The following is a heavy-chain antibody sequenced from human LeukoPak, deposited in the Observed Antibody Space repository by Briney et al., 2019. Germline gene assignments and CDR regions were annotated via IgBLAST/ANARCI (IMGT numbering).Heavy chain of an antibody. V-gene: IGHV4-38-2*02. Sequence: TETLSLTCTVSGYSLSSGFFCDWIRQSPGKGLEWIGSFSHRGGSYHNPSLKSRVTISVDTSKNQFSLKLLSVTAADTAVYYCARAQDFSDSSGPNYLDFWGQGILVTVSS. J-gene: IGHJ4*02. CDR1: GYSLSSGFF. D-gene: IGHD3-22*01. CDR3: ARAQDFSDSSGPNYLDF. CDR2: FSHRGGS.